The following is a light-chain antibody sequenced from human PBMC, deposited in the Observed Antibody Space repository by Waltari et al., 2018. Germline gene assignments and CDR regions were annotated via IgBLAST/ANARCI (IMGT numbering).Light chain of an antibody. J-gene: IGKJ2*01. CDR3: QQSFNTPRT. Sequence: DIQMTQSPSSLSASVGDRVTITCRVSQSITRYLNWYQQKPGKAPKLRIYTTSTLQSGIPSRFSGSGSGTDFTLTISSLQPEDFATYYCQQSFNTPRTFGQGTKLEIK. CDR1: QSITRY. CDR2: TTS. V-gene: IGKV1-39*01.